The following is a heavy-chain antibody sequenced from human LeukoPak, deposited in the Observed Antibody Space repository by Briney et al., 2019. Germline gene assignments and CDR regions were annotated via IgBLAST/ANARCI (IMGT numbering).Heavy chain of an antibody. Sequence: PGGSLRLSCAASGFTFSSSWMSWVRQAPGKGLERVANIKQDGSEKYYVDSVKGRFTISRDNAKSSLFLQMTSLRAEDTAVYYCASGRVTNHHWGQGTLVTVSS. D-gene: IGHD1-14*01. J-gene: IGHJ5*02. CDR1: GFTFSSSW. V-gene: IGHV3-7*01. CDR2: IKQDGSEK. CDR3: ASGRVTNHH.